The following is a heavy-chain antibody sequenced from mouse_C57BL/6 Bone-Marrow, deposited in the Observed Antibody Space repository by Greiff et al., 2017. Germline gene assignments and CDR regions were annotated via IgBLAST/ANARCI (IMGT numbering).Heavy chain of an antibody. Sequence: QVQLQQSGAELVKPGASVKLSCKASGYTFTSYWMHWVKQRPGQGLEWIGMIHPNSGSTNYNEKFKSKATLTVDKSSSTAYMQLSSLTSEDSAVYYCARSLGNHFDYWGQGTTLTVSS. V-gene: IGHV1-64*01. J-gene: IGHJ2*01. D-gene: IGHD2-1*01. CDR1: GYTFTSYW. CDR3: ARSLGNHFDY. CDR2: IHPNSGST.